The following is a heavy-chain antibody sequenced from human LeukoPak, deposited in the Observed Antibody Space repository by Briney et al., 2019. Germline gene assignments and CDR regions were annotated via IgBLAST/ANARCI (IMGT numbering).Heavy chain of an antibody. D-gene: IGHD3-9*01. V-gene: IGHV3-23*01. CDR2: ISGSGGST. CDR1: GFTFSSYA. CDR3: AKDPLNYDILTNRFDY. Sequence: GGSLRLSCAASGFTFSSYAMSWVRQAPGKGLEWVSAISGSGGSTYYADSVKGRFTISRDNSKNTLYLQMNSLRAEDTAVYYCAKDPLNYDILTNRFDYWGQRTLVTVSS. J-gene: IGHJ4*02.